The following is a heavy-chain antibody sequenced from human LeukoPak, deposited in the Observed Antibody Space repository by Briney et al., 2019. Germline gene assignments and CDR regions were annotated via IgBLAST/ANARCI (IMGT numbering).Heavy chain of an antibody. Sequence: ASVKVSCKASGYTFTSYDINWVRQATGQGLEWMGWMNPNSGNTGYAQKFQGRVTTTRNTSISTAYMELSSLRSEDTAVYYCARGREGVGATDYWGQGTLVTVSS. CDR3: ARGREGVGATDY. J-gene: IGHJ4*02. V-gene: IGHV1-8*01. CDR2: MNPNSGNT. CDR1: GYTFTSYD. D-gene: IGHD1-26*01.